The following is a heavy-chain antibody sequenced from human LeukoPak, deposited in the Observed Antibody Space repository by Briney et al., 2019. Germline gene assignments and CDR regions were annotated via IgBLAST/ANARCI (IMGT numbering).Heavy chain of an antibody. D-gene: IGHD6-13*01. Sequence: PSETLSLTCAVYGGSFSGYYWSWIRQPPGKGPEWIGEINHSGSTNYNPSLKSRVTISVDTSKNQFSLKLSSVTAADTAVYYCASRTAAGLYYFDYWGQGTLVTVSS. CDR2: INHSGST. CDR1: GGSFSGYY. V-gene: IGHV4-34*01. J-gene: IGHJ4*02. CDR3: ASRTAAGLYYFDY.